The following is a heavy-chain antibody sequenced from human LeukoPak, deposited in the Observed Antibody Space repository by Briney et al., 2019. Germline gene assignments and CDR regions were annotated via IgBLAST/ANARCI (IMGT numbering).Heavy chain of an antibody. CDR2: IYYRGDT. J-gene: IGHJ6*03. D-gene: IGHD5-12*01. V-gene: IGHV4-59*01. CDR3: ARAQIVATIKYYYYMDV. Sequence: SETLSLTCTVFGDSISGYFWTWIRQPPGKGLEWIGYIYYRGDTNYNPSLKSRVTISVDTSKNQFSLKLSSVTAADTAVYYCARAQIVATIKYYYYMDVWGKGTTVTVSS. CDR1: GDSISGYF.